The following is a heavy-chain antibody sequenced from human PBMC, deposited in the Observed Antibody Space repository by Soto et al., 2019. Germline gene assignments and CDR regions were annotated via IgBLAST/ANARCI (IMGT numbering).Heavy chain of an antibody. CDR3: AKDRRYYYGSGKGWFDP. CDR2: ISGSGGST. CDR1: GFTFSSYA. Sequence: EVQLLESGGGLVQPGGSLRLSCAASGFTFSSYAMSWVRQAPGKGLEWVSAISGSGGSTYYADSVKGRFTISRDNSKNTLYLKMNSLRAEDTAVYYCAKDRRYYYGSGKGWFDPWGQGTLVTVSS. V-gene: IGHV3-23*01. J-gene: IGHJ5*02. D-gene: IGHD3-10*01.